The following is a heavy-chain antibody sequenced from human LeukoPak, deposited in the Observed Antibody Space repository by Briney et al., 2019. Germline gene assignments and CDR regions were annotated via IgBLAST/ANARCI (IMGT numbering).Heavy chain of an antibody. CDR2: IFYSGGT. D-gene: IGHD4-23*01. CDR3: ARHDYGGNSAWFDP. Sequence: SETLSLTCTVSGGSIRGFFWSWIRQPPGKGLEWIGYIFYSGGTYYNPSHMSRVTISVDMSTNQFSLKLTSVTAADTAVYYCARHDYGGNSAWFDPWGQGTLVTVSS. CDR1: GGSIRGFF. V-gene: IGHV4-59*01. J-gene: IGHJ5*02.